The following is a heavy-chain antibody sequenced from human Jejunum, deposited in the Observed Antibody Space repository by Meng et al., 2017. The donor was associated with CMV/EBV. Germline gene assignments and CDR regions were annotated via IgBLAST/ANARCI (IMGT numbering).Heavy chain of an antibody. D-gene: IGHD7-27*01. Sequence: LSCAASGFTVSSSWMHGVRQAPGEGLVWVSRINIAGSTTNYADSVKGRFTISKDNAKNTLYLQMNSLRAEDTAVYYCARAGDFRFDYWGQGTLVTVSS. V-gene: IGHV3-74*01. CDR1: GFTVSSSW. J-gene: IGHJ4*02. CDR3: ARAGDFRFDY. CDR2: INIAGSTT.